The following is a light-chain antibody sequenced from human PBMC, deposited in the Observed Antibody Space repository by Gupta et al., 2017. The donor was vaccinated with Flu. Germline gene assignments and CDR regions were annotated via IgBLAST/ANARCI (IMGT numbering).Light chain of an antibody. CDR1: QSISSY. Sequence: DIQMTQSPSSLSASVGDRVTITCRASQSISSYLNWYQQKPGKAPKLLIYAASSLQSGVPSRFSGSGSGTDFTLTSSRLQPEDFATYYCQQSYSTLWTFGQGTKVEIK. J-gene: IGKJ1*01. CDR3: QQSYSTLWT. V-gene: IGKV1-39*01. CDR2: AAS.